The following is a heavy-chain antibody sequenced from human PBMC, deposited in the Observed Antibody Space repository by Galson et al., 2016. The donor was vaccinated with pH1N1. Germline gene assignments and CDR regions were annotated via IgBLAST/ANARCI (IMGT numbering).Heavy chain of an antibody. CDR2: INPNNGDT. V-gene: IGHV1-2*06. CDR1: EYTFIGYY. D-gene: IGHD3-22*01. Sequence: SVKVSCKASEYTFIGYYIHWMRQAPGHGLAWMGRINPNNGDTHYAQNFQGRVTMTRDTSISTAYMELNSLRSDDTAVYYCARVSTYDSSGYYTFDYWGQGTQVTASS. J-gene: IGHJ4*02. CDR3: ARVSTYDSSGYYTFDY.